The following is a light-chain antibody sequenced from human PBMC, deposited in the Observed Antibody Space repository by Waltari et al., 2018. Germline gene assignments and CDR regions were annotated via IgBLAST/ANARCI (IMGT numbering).Light chain of an antibody. CDR1: SSDFGGYNY. J-gene: IGLJ3*02. CDR3: CSYAGSYAWV. Sequence: QSALTQPRSVSGSPGQSVTISCTGASSDFGGYNYVSWYQQTPGKAHKLMLSDVSKRPPGVPDRFSGSKAGNTASLTISGLQAEDEADYYCCSYAGSYAWVFGGGTKLTVL. V-gene: IGLV2-11*01. CDR2: DVS.